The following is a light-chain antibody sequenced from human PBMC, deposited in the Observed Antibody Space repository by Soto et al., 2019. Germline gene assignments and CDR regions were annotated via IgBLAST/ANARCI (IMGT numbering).Light chain of an antibody. V-gene: IGKV3-11*01. Sequence: EIELTQSPATLYLSPGERATLSCRASQNLNSYLVWYQQKPGQAPRLLIYDASSRANGVPARFSGSGSETAFTLTISSLQPDDFALYYCQQRHDWPRTFGGGTKVE. J-gene: IGKJ4*02. CDR1: QNLNSY. CDR2: DAS. CDR3: QQRHDWPRT.